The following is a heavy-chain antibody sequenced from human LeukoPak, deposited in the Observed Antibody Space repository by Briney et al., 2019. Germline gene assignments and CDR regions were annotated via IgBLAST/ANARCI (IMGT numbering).Heavy chain of an antibody. CDR2: IYYSGST. J-gene: IGHJ4*02. CDR3: ARSHDYGDYVSPRIKFDY. V-gene: IGHV4-61*01. CDR1: GGSVSSGSYY. D-gene: IGHD4-17*01. Sequence: PSETLSLTCTVSGGSVSSGSYYWSWIRQPPGKGLEWIGYIYYSGSTNYNPSLKSRVTISVDTSKNQFSLKLSSVTAADTAVYYCARSHDYGDYVSPRIKFDYWGQGTLVTVSS.